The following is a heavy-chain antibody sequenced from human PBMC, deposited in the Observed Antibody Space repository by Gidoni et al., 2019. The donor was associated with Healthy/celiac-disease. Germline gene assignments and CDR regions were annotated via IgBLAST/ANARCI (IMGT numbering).Heavy chain of an antibody. D-gene: IGHD6-19*01. V-gene: IGHV1-2*02. CDR2: INPNSGGT. J-gene: IGHJ5*02. Sequence: QVQLVQSGAEVKKPGASVKVSCKASGYTFTGYYMHWVRQAPGQGLEWMGWINPNSGGTNYAQKFQGRVTMTRDTSISTAYMELSRLRSDDTAVYYCASSPPTFIYSSGWQGWFDPWGQGTLVTVSS. CDR1: GYTFTGYY. CDR3: ASSPPTFIYSSGWQGWFDP.